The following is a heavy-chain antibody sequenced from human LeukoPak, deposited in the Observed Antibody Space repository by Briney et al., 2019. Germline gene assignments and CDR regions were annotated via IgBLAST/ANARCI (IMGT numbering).Heavy chain of an antibody. CDR1: GGTFSSYA. J-gene: IGHJ4*02. V-gene: IGHV1-69*05. Sequence: ASVKVSCKASGGTFSSYAISWVRQAPGQGLEWMGGIIPIFGTANYAQKLQGRVTMTTDTSTSTAYMELRSLRSDDTAVYYCARLWIAVASKLISFDYWGQGTLVTVSS. CDR2: IIPIFGTA. CDR3: ARLWIAVASKLISFDY. D-gene: IGHD6-19*01.